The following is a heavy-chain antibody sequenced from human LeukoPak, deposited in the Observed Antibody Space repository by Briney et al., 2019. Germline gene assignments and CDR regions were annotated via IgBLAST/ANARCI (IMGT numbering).Heavy chain of an antibody. V-gene: IGHV3-15*01. D-gene: IGHD2-15*01. J-gene: IGHJ6*03. Sequence: GGSLRLSCAASGFTFSNAWMSWVRQAPGKGLEWVGRIKSKTDGGTTDYAAPVKGRFTISRDDSKNTLYLQMNSLKTEDTAVYYCTTVQGYCSGGSCYPTEYYYYMDVWGKGTTVTVSS. CDR2: IKSKTDGGTT. CDR3: TTVQGYCSGGSCYPTEYYYYMDV. CDR1: GFTFSNAW.